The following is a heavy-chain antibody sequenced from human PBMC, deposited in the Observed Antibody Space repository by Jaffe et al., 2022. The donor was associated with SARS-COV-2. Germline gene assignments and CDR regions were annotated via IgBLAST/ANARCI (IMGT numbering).Heavy chain of an antibody. CDR1: EFALSGYA. CDR2: ISIDGSKK. Sequence: VQLVESGGGVVQPGRSLRLSCAASEFALSGYAMHWVRQAQGKGLEWVALISIDGSKKNYEDSVKGRFTISRDNSKNTLYLQINSLRTEDRAVYYCAREMNVTAFGGVLVSSEAFDLWGQGTLVTVSS. D-gene: IGHD3-16*01. V-gene: IGHV3-30-3*01. J-gene: IGHJ3*01. CDR3: AREMNVTAFGGVLVSSEAFDL.